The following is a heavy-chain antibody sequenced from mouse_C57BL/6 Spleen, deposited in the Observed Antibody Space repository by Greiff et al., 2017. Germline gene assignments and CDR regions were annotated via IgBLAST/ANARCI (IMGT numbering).Heavy chain of an antibody. Sequence: VQLQQSGAELVRPGASVKLSCTASGFNIKDDYMHWVKQRPEQGLEWIGWIDPENGDTEYASKFQGKATITADTSSNTAYLQLSSLTSEDTAVYYCTLLWLRRAMDYWGQGTSVTVSS. D-gene: IGHD2-2*01. CDR1: GFNIKDDY. V-gene: IGHV14-4*01. CDR2: IDPENGDT. J-gene: IGHJ4*01. CDR3: TLLWLRRAMDY.